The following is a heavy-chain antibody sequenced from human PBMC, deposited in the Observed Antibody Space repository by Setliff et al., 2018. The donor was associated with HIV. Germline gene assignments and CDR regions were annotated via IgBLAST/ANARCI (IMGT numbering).Heavy chain of an antibody. CDR1: GDSISSYY. CDR3: ARDRTGGTFDI. V-gene: IGHV4-4*07. Sequence: SETLSLTCTVSGDSISSYYWSWIRQPAGKGLEWIGRIYTSESTNYNPSLKSRVTMSVDTSKNQFSLKLSSVTAADTAVFYCARDRTGGTFDIWGQGTMVTVSS. CDR2: IYTSEST. D-gene: IGHD3-16*01. J-gene: IGHJ3*02.